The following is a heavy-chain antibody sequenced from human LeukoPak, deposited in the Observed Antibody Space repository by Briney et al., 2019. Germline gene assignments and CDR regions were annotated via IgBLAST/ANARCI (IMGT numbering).Heavy chain of an antibody. V-gene: IGHV4-59*01. D-gene: IGHD4-11*01. Sequence: SETLSLTCTLSGGSISTYYWNWIRQPPGKGLEWIGYIHYSGSTNYNPSLKSRVTISVDTSKNQFSLKLTSVTAADTAVYYCARITSDYSNSPLDCWGQGTLVTISS. CDR1: GGSISTYY. CDR2: IHYSGST. J-gene: IGHJ4*02. CDR3: ARITSDYSNSPLDC.